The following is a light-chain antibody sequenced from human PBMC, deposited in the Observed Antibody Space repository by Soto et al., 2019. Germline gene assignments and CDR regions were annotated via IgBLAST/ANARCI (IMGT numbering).Light chain of an antibody. CDR3: QQYTNWPPNT. CDR1: QRVYSN. CDR2: GAS. Sequence: LMTQSPDTLSVSTGESATLSCRASQRVYSNLAWYQQRPGQAPRLLIYGASTRATGVPARFSGRGSGTEFTLTISSLQSEDFAVYYCQQYTNWPPNTFGQGRLLEIK. V-gene: IGKV3-15*01. J-gene: IGKJ5*01.